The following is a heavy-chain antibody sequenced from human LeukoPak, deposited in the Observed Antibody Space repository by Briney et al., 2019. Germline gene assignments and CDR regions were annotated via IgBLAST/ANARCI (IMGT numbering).Heavy chain of an antibody. CDR3: ASSGFSSSSADY. CDR1: GYSISSGYY. CDR2: IYHSGST. D-gene: IGHD6-6*01. V-gene: IGHV4-38-2*02. J-gene: IGHJ4*02. Sequence: SETLSLTCTVSGYSISSGYYWGWIRQPPGKGLEWIGSIYHSGSTYYNPSLKSRVTISVDTSKNQFSLKLSSVTAADTAVYYCASSGFSSSSADYWGQGTLVTVSS.